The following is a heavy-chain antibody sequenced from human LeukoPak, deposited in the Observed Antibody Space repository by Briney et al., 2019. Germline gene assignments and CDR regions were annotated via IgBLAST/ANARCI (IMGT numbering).Heavy chain of an antibody. J-gene: IGHJ3*02. CDR2: IYPGDSDT. Sequence: GESLKISCKGSGYRFTDYWIAWVRQMPGKGLEWMGIIYPGDSDTRYSPSFQGQVTISADKSISTAYLQWSSLKASDTAMYYCARHLQLPTIDIWGQGTMVTVSS. CDR1: GYRFTDYW. CDR3: ARHLQLPTIDI. D-gene: IGHD6-6*01. V-gene: IGHV5-51*01.